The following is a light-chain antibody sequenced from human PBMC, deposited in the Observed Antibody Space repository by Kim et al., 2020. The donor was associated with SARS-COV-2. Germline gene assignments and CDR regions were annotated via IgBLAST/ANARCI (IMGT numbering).Light chain of an antibody. CDR2: DAY. Sequence: DIQMTQSPSSLSASVGDRVTITCQASHDISNHLNWYQQKPGKAPKLLIYDAYSLEAGVPSRFSGSASGTVFTLTISGLQPEDFATYYCQLYGSPVTVGGGNKVDIK. V-gene: IGKV1-33*01. J-gene: IGKJ4*01. CDR3: QLYGSPVT. CDR1: HDISNH.